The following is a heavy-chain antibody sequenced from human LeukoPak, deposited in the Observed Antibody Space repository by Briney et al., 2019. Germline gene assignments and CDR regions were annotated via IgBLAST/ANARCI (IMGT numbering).Heavy chain of an antibody. CDR3: ARVSRGYYGSGSRQDAFDI. CDR1: GYTFTSYY. Sequence: ASVKVSCKASGYTFTSYYMHWVRQAPGQGLEWMGIINPSGGSTSYAQKFQGRVAMTRDMSTSTVYMELSSLRSEDTAVYYCARVSRGYYGSGSRQDAFDIWGQGTMVTVSS. J-gene: IGHJ3*02. D-gene: IGHD3-10*01. V-gene: IGHV1-46*01. CDR2: INPSGGST.